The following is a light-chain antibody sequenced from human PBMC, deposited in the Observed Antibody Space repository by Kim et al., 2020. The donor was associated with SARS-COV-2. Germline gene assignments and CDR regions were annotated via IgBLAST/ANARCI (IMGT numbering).Light chain of an antibody. CDR3: QQYGNSMLT. V-gene: IGKV3-20*01. J-gene: IGKJ4*01. CDR2: GAS. Sequence: EIVLTQSPGTLSLSPEERATLSCRASQSVRNAYLAWYQQKPGQAPRLLIYGASSRATGISDRFSGSGSETHFTLTISRLEPEDFAVYYCQQYGNSMLTFGGGTKVDIK. CDR1: QSVRNAY.